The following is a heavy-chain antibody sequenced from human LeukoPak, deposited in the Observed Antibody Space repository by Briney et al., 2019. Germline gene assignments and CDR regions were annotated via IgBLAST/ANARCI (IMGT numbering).Heavy chain of an antibody. CDR2: ISGSGGST. J-gene: IGHJ6*02. CDR3: AKEPYYVWGSYRYTPPYGMDV. V-gene: IGHV3-23*01. Sequence: PGGSLRLSCAASGFTVSSNYMSWVRQAPGKGLEWVSAISGSGGSTYYADSVKGRFTISRDNSKNTLYLQMNSLRAEDTAVYYCAKEPYYVWGSYRYTPPYGMDVWGQGTTVTVSS. D-gene: IGHD3-16*02. CDR1: GFTVSSNY.